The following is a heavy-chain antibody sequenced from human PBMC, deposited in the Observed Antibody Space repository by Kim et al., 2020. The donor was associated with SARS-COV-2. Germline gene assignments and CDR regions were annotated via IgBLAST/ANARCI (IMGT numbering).Heavy chain of an antibody. V-gene: IGHV4-38-2*02. Sequence: SETLSLTCTVSGDSMMTSQFWGWIRQSPGKGLEWIGSIYYTGHTSYNPSLKNRVSISADTSKNEFSLRLTSVTAADAAVYYCAREDAVTTDSFYYYGMDV. CDR3: AREDAVTTDSFYYYGMDV. CDR2: IYYTGHT. CDR1: GDSMMTSQF. J-gene: IGHJ6*01. D-gene: IGHD3-10*01.